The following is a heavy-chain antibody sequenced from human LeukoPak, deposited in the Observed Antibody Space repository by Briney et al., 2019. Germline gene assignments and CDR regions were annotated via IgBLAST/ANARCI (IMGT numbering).Heavy chain of an antibody. J-gene: IGHJ6*03. CDR1: GFTFSSYW. CDR3: ARENYCMDV. Sequence: GGSLRLSCAASGFTFSSYWMTWVRQAPGKGLEWVANIKRDGSEKFYVDSVKGRFTISRDNAQNSLYLQLNSLRAEDTAVYYCARENYCMDVWGRGTTVTISS. V-gene: IGHV3-7*01. CDR2: IKRDGSEK.